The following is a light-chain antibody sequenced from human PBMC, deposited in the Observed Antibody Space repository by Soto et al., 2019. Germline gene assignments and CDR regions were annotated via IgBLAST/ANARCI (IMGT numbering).Light chain of an antibody. J-gene: IGKJ4*01. Sequence: ENVLTQSPASLSLSPGERVTLSCRASQSVSTYLTWYQQKPGQGPRLLIYDASNRATGIPARFSGSGSGTDFTLTISSLEPEDFAVYYCQQGNNWPLTFGGGTKVEIK. CDR3: QQGNNWPLT. CDR2: DAS. CDR1: QSVSTY. V-gene: IGKV3-11*01.